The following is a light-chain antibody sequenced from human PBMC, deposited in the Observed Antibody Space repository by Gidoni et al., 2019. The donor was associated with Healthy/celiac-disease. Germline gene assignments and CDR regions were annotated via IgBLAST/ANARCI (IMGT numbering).Light chain of an antibody. CDR1: QSISSY. CDR2: AAS. Sequence: DIQMTQSPSSLSASVGDRVTITCRASQSISSYLNWYQQNPGKAPKLLIYAASSLQSGVPSRFSGSGSGTDFTLTIRSLQPEDFATYYCQQSYSTWLTFGGXTKVEIK. CDR3: QQSYSTWLT. V-gene: IGKV1-39*01. J-gene: IGKJ4*01.